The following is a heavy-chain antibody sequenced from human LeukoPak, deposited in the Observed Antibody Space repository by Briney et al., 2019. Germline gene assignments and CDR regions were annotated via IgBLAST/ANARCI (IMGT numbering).Heavy chain of an antibody. CDR1: GFSFSSYS. CDR3: ARDFTVETTAYFHN. J-gene: IGHJ1*01. Sequence: PRGSLRLSCAASGFSFSSYSMNWVRQAPGKGLEWVSSISSSSTYKYYADSVKGRFTISRDNAKNALYLQMNTLRAEDTAVYYCARDFTVETTAYFHNWGQGTLVTVSS. V-gene: IGHV3-21*01. D-gene: IGHD4-17*01. CDR2: ISSSSTYK.